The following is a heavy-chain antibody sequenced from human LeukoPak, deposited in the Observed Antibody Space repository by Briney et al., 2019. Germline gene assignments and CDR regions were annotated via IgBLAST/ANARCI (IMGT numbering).Heavy chain of an antibody. CDR2: INHSGST. CDR1: GGSFNGYY. D-gene: IGHD3-22*01. CDR3: ARVPLYYYDSSGYYSVVYYFDY. J-gene: IGHJ4*02. Sequence: SSETLSLTCAVYGGSFNGYYWSWIRQPPGKGLEWIGEINHSGSTNYNPSLKSRVTISVDTSKNQFFLKLSSVTAADTAVYYCARVPLYYYDSSGYYSVVYYFDYWGQGTLVTVSS. V-gene: IGHV4-34*01.